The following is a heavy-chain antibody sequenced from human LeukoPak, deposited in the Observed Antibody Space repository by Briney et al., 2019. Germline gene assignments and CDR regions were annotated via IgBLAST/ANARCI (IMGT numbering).Heavy chain of an antibody. V-gene: IGHV4-30-2*01. CDR1: GGSISSGGYS. J-gene: IGHJ4*02. CDR2: ISHSGTT. Sequence: PSETLSLTCAVSGGSISSGGYSWSWIRQPRGTGLEWIGFISHSGTTSYNPSLKSRLTISVDRSKNQFSLKLTSVTAADTAVYYCARGTVRGVIPPPTFDYWGQGTLVTVSS. D-gene: IGHD3-10*01. CDR3: ARGTVRGVIPPPTFDY.